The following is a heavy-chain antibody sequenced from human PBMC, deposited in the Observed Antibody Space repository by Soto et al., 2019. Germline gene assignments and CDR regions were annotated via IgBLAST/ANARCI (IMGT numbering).Heavy chain of an antibody. V-gene: IGHV1-69*13. D-gene: IGHD4-4*01. CDR1: GGTFSSYA. J-gene: IGHJ4*02. CDR3: ARGILRDYSNKYYFDY. Sequence: SVKVSCKASGGTFSSYAISWVRQAPGQGLEWMGGIIPIFGTANYAQKFQGRVTITADESTSTAYMELSSLRSEDTAVYYCARGILRDYSNKYYFDYWGQGTLVTVST. CDR2: IIPIFGTA.